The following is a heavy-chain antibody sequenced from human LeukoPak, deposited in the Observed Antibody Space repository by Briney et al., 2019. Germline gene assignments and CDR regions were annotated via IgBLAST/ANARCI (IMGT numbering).Heavy chain of an antibody. D-gene: IGHD2-2*01. V-gene: IGHV3-30*18. CDR3: AKDRAGVVVPAAWDLDY. Sequence: PGRSLRLSCAASGFTFSSYGMHWVRQAPGKGREWVAVISYDGSNKYYADSVKGRFTISRDNSKNTLYLQMNSLRAEDTAVYYCAKDRAGVVVPAAWDLDYWGQGTLVTVSS. J-gene: IGHJ4*02. CDR2: ISYDGSNK. CDR1: GFTFSSYG.